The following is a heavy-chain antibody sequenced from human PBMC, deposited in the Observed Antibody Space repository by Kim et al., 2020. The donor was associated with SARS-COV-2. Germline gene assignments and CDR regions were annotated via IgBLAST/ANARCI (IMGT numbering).Heavy chain of an antibody. V-gene: IGHV1-2*04. CDR2: INPNSGGT. CDR3: ARDQTPLLWFGELLYKDYYFDC. Sequence: ASVKVSCKASGYTFTGYYMHWVRQAPGQGLEWMGWINPNSGGTNYAQKFQGWVTMTRDTSISTAYMELSRLRSDDTAVYYCARDQTPLLWFGELLYKDYYFDCWVQGTLVTVSS. CDR1: GYTFTGYY. J-gene: IGHJ4*02. D-gene: IGHD3-10*01.